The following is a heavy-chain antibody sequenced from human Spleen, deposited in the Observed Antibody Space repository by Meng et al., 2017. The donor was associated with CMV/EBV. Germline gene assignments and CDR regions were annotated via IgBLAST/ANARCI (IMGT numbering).Heavy chain of an antibody. J-gene: IGHJ4*02. CDR3: AHRDYFSGGTCTFDY. CDR1: GFSLSTRGMG. CDR2: IYSDDDK. Sequence: QITLKESGPTLVKPTQTLTLTCTFSGFSLSTRGMGVGWIRQPPGKALEWLSLIYSDDDKSYSPSLKSRLTITKDTSKNQVVLTMTTMDPLDRATYYFAHRDYFSGGTCTFDYWGQGTLVNVYS. V-gene: IGHV2-5*02. D-gene: IGHD2-15*01.